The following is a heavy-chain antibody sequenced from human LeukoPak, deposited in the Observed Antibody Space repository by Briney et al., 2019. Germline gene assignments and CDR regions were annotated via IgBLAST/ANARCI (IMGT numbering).Heavy chain of an antibody. CDR3: ASRRDGSNYAAFDI. D-gene: IGHD5-24*01. CDR1: GYTFTSYY. J-gene: IGHJ3*02. CDR2: INFSGGTT. V-gene: IGHV1-46*01. Sequence: ASVKVSCKASGYTFTSYYMHWVRQAPGQGLEWMGIINFSGGTTSYPQKFQGRVTMTRDTSTSTVYIDLSSLRSEDTAVYYCASRRDGSNYAAFDIWGQGTMVTVSS.